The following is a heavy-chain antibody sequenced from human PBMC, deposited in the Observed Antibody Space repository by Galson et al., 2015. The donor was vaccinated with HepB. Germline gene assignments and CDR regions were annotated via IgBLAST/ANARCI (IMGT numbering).Heavy chain of an antibody. Sequence: SETLSLTCAVYGGSFSGYYWSWIRQPPGKGLEWIGEINHSGSTNYNPSLKSRVTISVDTSKNQFSLKLSSVTAADTAVYYCASPFTAMVYSNWGQGTLVTVSS. J-gene: IGHJ4*02. D-gene: IGHD5-18*01. V-gene: IGHV4-34*01. CDR3: ASPFTAMVYSN. CDR2: INHSGST. CDR1: GGSFSGYY.